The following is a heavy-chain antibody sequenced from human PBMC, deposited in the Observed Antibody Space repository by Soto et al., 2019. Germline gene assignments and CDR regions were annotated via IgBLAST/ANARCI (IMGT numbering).Heavy chain of an antibody. J-gene: IGHJ6*03. CDR1: GGSFSGYY. CDR2: INHSGST. V-gene: IGHV4-34*01. D-gene: IGHD3-10*01. Sequence: SETLSLTCAVYGGSFSGYYWSWIRQPPGKGLEWIGEINHSGSTNYNPSLKSRVTISVDTSKNQFSLKLSSVTAADTAVYYCARWTMVRGVIPKPTYYYYYYMDVWGKGTTVTISS. CDR3: ARWTMVRGVIPKPTYYYYYYMDV.